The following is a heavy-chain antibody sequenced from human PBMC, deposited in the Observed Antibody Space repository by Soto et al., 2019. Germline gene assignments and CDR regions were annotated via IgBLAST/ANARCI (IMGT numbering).Heavy chain of an antibody. CDR3: AKRGILGAQGMAYFDL. J-gene: IGHJ2*01. V-gene: IGHV3-30*18. Sequence: QVQLMESGGGVVQPGRSLRLSCAASGFTFNTYAMHWVRQAPGKGLEWVAVITPDGTEQYYADSVKGRFTISRDHSKNTLYLQMNSLGLEEMSIYHCAKRGILGAQGMAYFDLWGSGTLVTVSS. CDR1: GFTFNTYA. D-gene: IGHD1-26*01. CDR2: ITPDGTEQ.